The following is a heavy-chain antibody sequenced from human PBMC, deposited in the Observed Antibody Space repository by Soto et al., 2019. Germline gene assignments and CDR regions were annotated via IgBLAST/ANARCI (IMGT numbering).Heavy chain of an antibody. V-gene: IGHV3-48*01. CDR1: GFTFSSYS. CDR2: ISSSSSTI. CDR3: ARDHYDFWSGYSPWTVEYYYYYMDV. J-gene: IGHJ6*03. D-gene: IGHD3-3*01. Sequence: GGSLRLSCAASGFTFSSYSMNWVRQAPGKGLEWVSYISSSSSTIYYADSVKGRFTISRDNAKNSLYLQMNSLRAEDTAVYYCARDHYDFWSGYSPWTVEYYYYYMDVWGKGTTVTVSS.